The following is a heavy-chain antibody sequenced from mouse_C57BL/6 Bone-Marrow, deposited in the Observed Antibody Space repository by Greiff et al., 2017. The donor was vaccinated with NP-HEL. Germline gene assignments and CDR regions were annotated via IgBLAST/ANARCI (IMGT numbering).Heavy chain of an antibody. CDR3: ERENYYGLFAY. D-gene: IGHD1-2*01. CDR2: ISDGGSYT. J-gene: IGHJ3*01. CDR1: GFTFSSYA. V-gene: IGHV5-4*01. Sequence: EVKVVESGGGLVKPGGSLKLSCAASGFTFSSYAMSWVPQTPEKRLEWVATISDGGSYTYYPDNVKGRFTISRDNAKNNLYLQMSHLKSEDTAMYYCERENYYGLFAYWGQGTLVTVSA.